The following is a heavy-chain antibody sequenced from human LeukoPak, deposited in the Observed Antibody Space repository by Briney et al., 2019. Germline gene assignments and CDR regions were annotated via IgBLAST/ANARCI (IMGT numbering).Heavy chain of an antibody. V-gene: IGHV4-4*07. D-gene: IGHD3-10*01. CDR2: IYPSGST. J-gene: IGHJ4*02. CDR3: AREDYYGSAADY. Sequence: PSETLSLTCTVSGGSISSYYWSWIRQPAGKGLEWIGRIYPSGSTNYSPSLKNRVAMSIDTSKRQFSLKLNSVTAADTAVYYCAREDYYGSAADYWGQGTLVTVSS. CDR1: GGSISSYY.